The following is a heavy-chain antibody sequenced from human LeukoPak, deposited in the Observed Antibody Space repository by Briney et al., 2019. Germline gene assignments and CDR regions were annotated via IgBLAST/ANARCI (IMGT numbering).Heavy chain of an antibody. CDR3: ARYVPVRTGTTRASFDY. V-gene: IGHV4-34*10. CDR2: ISHSGTT. J-gene: IGHJ4*02. D-gene: IGHD1-1*01. Sequence: SETVSLTCAVYGGSFSDYDWSWIRQPPGKGREWIGGISHSGTTNCDPSLKSRISMSIDTSRSQFSLNLRSVTAADTAVYYCARYVPVRTGTTRASFDYWGLGTLVTVSS. CDR1: GGSFSDYD.